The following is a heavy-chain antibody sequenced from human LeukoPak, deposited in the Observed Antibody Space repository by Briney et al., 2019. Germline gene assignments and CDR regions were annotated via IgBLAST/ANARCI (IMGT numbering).Heavy chain of an antibody. J-gene: IGHJ4*02. D-gene: IGHD6-19*01. Sequence: GGSQRLSYAASGLTFSKYAMHWLRQAPGKGLEWVAAIWNDGSDENYADSAKGRFTISSDNSKNTLYLQMNSLRAEDTAVYYCARDLMGSSGWYGYFDYWGQGTLVTVSS. CDR3: ARDLMGSSGWYGYFDY. V-gene: IGHV3-33*01. CDR1: GLTFSKYA. CDR2: IWNDGSDE.